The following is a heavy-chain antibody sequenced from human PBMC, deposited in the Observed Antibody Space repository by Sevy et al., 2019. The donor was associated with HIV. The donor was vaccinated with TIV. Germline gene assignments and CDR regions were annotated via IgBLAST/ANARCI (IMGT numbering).Heavy chain of an antibody. CDR3: AKALVETEDKNEFGP. Sequence: GGSLRLSCAASGFTLSSYAMSWVRQAPGKGLEWVSSISISGADKYYADSVKGRFTISRDNSQNRLYLQMNSLRAEDTALYYGAKALVETEDKNEFGPWGQGTLVTVSS. CDR1: GFTLSSYA. J-gene: IGHJ5*02. CDR2: ISISGADK. D-gene: IGHD2-8*02. V-gene: IGHV3-23*01.